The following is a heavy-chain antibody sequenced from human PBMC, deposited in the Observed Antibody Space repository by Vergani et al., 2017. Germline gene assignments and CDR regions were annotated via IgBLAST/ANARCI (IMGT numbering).Heavy chain of an antibody. J-gene: IGHJ4*02. CDR1: GDSISSNNC. CDR3: ATIGYRRWVYYFDY. V-gene: IGHV4-4*03. D-gene: IGHD2-2*02. CDR2: ICHTEDT. Sequence: QVQLQESGPGLVKPPGTLSLTCAVSGDSISSNNCWTWVRQPPGKGLEWIGEICHTEDTKYSPALSSLVTVSVDEARNLFSLSLNSVTAADTAVYYCATIGYRRWVYYFDYWGQGILVTVSS.